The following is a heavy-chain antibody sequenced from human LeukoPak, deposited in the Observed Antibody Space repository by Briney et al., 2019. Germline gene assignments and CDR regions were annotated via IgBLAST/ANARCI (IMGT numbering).Heavy chain of an antibody. D-gene: IGHD3-22*01. CDR1: GFTFSDYW. Sequence: GGSLRLSCAASGFTFSDYWMSWVRQAPGKGLEWVANIKQDGSEIYYVASVKGRFTISRDNTKNSLYLQMNSLRAEDTAVYYCARVRFSPYDSSGYLNYWGQGTLVTVSS. V-gene: IGHV3-7*03. CDR2: IKQDGSEI. J-gene: IGHJ4*02. CDR3: ARVRFSPYDSSGYLNY.